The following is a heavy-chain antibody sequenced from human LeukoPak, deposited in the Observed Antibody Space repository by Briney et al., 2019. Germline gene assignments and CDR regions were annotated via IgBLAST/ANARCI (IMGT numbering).Heavy chain of an antibody. CDR2: IKGDETST. CDR3: AMGYRSAYSWDS. CDR1: GFTFSSYY. Sequence: PGGFLRLSCAASGFTFSSYYMFWVRQAPGKGLAWVSTIKGDETSTKYADSVRGRFTVSRDNARNTLYLQLNSLRAEDTAIYYCAMGYRSAYSWDSWGQGTLVTVSS. D-gene: IGHD5-18*01. V-gene: IGHV3-74*03. J-gene: IGHJ4*02.